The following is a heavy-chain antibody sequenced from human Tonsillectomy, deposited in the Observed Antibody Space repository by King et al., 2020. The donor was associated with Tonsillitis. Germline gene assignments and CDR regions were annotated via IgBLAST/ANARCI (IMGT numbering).Heavy chain of an antibody. CDR2: ISWNSVTL. Sequence: VQLVESGGGLVHPGRSLRLSCAASGFSFDDYAMHWVRQAPGKGLEWVSGISWNSVTLGYADSVKGRFIITRDNAMNSLHLEMNSMRAEDTALYYCAKDMTSDYDSSGYAKSYYYGMDVWGQGTTVTVSS. CDR1: GFSFDDYA. D-gene: IGHD3-22*01. CDR3: AKDMTSDYDSSGYAKSYYYGMDV. V-gene: IGHV3-9*01. J-gene: IGHJ6*02.